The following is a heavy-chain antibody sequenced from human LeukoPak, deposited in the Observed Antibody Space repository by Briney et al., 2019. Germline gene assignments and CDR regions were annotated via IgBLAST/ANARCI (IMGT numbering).Heavy chain of an antibody. Sequence: SVKVSCKASGGTFSGYAISWVRQAPGQGLEWMGGIIPIFGTANYAQKFQGRVTITADESTSTAYMELSSLRSEDTAVYYCARSEVGATENALDYWGQGTLVTVSS. CDR3: ARSEVGATENALDY. CDR2: IIPIFGTA. CDR1: GGTFSGYA. V-gene: IGHV1-69*01. D-gene: IGHD1-26*01. J-gene: IGHJ4*02.